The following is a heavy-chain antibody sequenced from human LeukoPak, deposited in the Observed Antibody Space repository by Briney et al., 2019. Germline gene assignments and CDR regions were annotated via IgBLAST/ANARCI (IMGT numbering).Heavy chain of an antibody. CDR2: INPSGGST. CDR3: ASEGEDDYGDYPLHY. CDR1: GYTFTSYY. D-gene: IGHD4-17*01. Sequence: ASVKVSCKASGYTFTSYYMHWVRQAPGQGLEWMGIINPSGGSTSYAQKFQGRVTMTRDMSTSTVYMELSSLRSEDTAVYYCASEGEDDYGDYPLHYWGQGTLVTVSS. V-gene: IGHV1-46*01. J-gene: IGHJ4*02.